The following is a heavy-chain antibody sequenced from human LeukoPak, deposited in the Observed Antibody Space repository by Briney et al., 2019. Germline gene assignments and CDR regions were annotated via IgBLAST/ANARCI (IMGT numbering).Heavy chain of an antibody. CDR3: ARRALRYCSSTSCPAQYYGVDV. J-gene: IGHJ6*04. Sequence: GGSLSLSCAASGFLFSSYWMSWVRQAPGKGLEWVANIKEDGSEKYYVDSVKGRFTISRDNAKNSLYLQTNSLRAEDTAVYYCARRALRYCSSTSCPAQYYGVDVWGKGTTVTVSS. D-gene: IGHD2-2*01. CDR1: GFLFSSYW. V-gene: IGHV3-7*03. CDR2: IKEDGSEK.